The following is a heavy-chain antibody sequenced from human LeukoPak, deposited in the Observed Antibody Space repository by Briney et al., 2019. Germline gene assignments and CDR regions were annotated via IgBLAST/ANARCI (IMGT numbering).Heavy chain of an antibody. Sequence: GASVKVSRKASGYTFTGYYMHWVRQAPGQGLEWMGWINPNSGGTNYAQKFQGRVTMTRDTSISTAYMELSRLRSDDTAVYYCARDLGSLVVPAATPDYWGQGTLVTVSS. D-gene: IGHD2-2*01. J-gene: IGHJ4*02. V-gene: IGHV1-2*02. CDR2: INPNSGGT. CDR3: ARDLGSLVVPAATPDY. CDR1: GYTFTGYY.